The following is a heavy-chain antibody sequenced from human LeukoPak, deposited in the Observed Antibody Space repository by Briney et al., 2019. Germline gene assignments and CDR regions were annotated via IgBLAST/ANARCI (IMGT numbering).Heavy chain of an antibody. D-gene: IGHD2-2*01. CDR1: GFTFSSYS. J-gene: IGHJ4*02. Sequence: GGSLRLSCAVSGFTFSSYSMNWVRQAPGKGLEWVSAISDSGGSTHYADSVKGRFTVSRDNSKNTIYLQMNSLRAEDTAVYYCAKDRRACSSSSCYYRFDYWGQGTLVTVSS. V-gene: IGHV3-23*01. CDR3: AKDRRACSSSSCYYRFDY. CDR2: ISDSGGST.